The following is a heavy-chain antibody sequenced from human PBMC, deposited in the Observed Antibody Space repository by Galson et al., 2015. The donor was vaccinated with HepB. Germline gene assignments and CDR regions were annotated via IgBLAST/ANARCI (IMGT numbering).Heavy chain of an antibody. CDR3: ARDLEGSHDYSNYWLKYYYMDV. CDR1: GGTFSSYA. D-gene: IGHD4-11*01. V-gene: IGHV1-69*13. CDR2: IIPIFGTA. J-gene: IGHJ6*03. Sequence: SVKVSCKASGGTFSSYAISWVRQAPGQGLEWMGGIIPIFGTANYVQKFQGRVTITADESTSTAYMELSSLRSEDTAVYYCARDLEGSHDYSNYWLKYYYMDVWGKGTTVTVSS.